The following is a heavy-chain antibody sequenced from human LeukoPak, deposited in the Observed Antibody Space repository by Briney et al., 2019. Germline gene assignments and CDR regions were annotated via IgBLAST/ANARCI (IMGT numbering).Heavy chain of an antibody. Sequence: PSETLSLTCAVYGGSFSGYYWSWIRQPPGKGLEWIGEINHSGSTNYNPSLKSRVTISVDTSKNQFSLKLSSVTAADTAVYYCARADFWSGYYSPLDVWGKGTTVTVSS. CDR1: GGSFSGYY. CDR2: INHSGST. D-gene: IGHD3-3*01. V-gene: IGHV4-34*01. CDR3: ARADFWSGYYSPLDV. J-gene: IGHJ6*04.